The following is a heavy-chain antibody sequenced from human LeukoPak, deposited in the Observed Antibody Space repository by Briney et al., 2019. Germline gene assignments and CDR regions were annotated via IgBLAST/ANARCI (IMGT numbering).Heavy chain of an antibody. V-gene: IGHV4-4*02. J-gene: IGHJ6*04. Sequence: PSGTRSPTCNLSGGSISTINCWSWVRQPPGKGLGWIGEIMHNGSTTYNTSLKSRVSMAVDKYKNQSSLNLMSVTAADTAVYYCAREPWFGELEMSNYYGMCVWGKRASVTVSS. D-gene: IGHD3-10*01. CDR3: AREPWFGELEMSNYYGMCV. CDR1: GGSISTINC. CDR2: IMHNGST.